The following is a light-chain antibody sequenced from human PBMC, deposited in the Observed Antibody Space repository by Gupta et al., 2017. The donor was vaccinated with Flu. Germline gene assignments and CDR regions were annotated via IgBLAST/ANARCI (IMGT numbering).Light chain of an antibody. J-gene: IGKJ1*01. Sequence: GDKVSVTCRASQNVYNFLNWYQQKPGQAPKLLIYAASVLQSGVPSRFGGSGAGTDFTLTISNLQAEDFADYYCQQTYSIPWTFGQGTKVEIK. CDR3: QQTYSIPWT. CDR2: AAS. CDR1: QNVYNF. V-gene: IGKV1-39*01.